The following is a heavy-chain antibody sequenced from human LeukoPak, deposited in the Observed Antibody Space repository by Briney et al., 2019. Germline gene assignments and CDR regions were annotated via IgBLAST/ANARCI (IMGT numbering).Heavy chain of an antibody. Sequence: PSETLSLTCTVSGGSINTYYWSWIRQPPGKGLEWIGNIYYRGSTNYNPSLKSRVTISVDTSRNQFSLQLSSVTAADTALYYCATSRGLLWFEYWGQGTLVTVSS. CDR3: ATSRGLLWFEY. V-gene: IGHV4-59*01. J-gene: IGHJ5*01. CDR1: GGSINTYY. CDR2: IYYRGST.